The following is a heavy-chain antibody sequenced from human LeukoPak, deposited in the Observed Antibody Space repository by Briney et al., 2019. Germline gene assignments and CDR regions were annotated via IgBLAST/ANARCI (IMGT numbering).Heavy chain of an antibody. CDR1: GFTFTDFS. Sequence: GGSLRLSCAASGFTFTDFSMSWVRQTPGKGLEWVASLGSSGANKYYADSVRGRFTISRDNSKNTLYLQMNSLRAEDTAVYYCAGVGATTGDPWGQGTLVTVSS. CDR3: AGVGATTGDP. V-gene: IGHV3-23*01. CDR2: LGSSGANK. J-gene: IGHJ5*02. D-gene: IGHD1-26*01.